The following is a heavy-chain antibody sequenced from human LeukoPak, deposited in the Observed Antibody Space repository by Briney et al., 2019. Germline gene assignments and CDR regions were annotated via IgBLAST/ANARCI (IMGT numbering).Heavy chain of an antibody. Sequence: GASVKVSCKASGGTFSSYAISWVRQAPGQGLEWMGGIFPIFGTANYAQKFQGRVTITADESTSTAYMELSSLRSEDTAVYYCARSVGATQHFDYWGQGTLVTVSS. V-gene: IGHV1-69*13. CDR3: ARSVGATQHFDY. CDR2: IFPIFGTA. CDR1: GGTFSSYA. J-gene: IGHJ4*02. D-gene: IGHD1-26*01.